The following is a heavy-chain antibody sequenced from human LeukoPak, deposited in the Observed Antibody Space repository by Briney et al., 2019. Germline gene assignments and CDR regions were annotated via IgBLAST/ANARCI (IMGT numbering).Heavy chain of an antibody. CDR1: GFTFSRNA. CDR3: ARDRITMIVVIPYAGYFDY. Sequence: GGSLRLSCATSGFTFSRNAMHWVRQAPGKGLEWVAVISYDGSNKYYADSVKGRFTISRDNSRNTLYLQINSLRAEDTAVYYCARDRITMIVVIPYAGYFDYWGQGTLVTVSS. CDR2: ISYDGSNK. D-gene: IGHD3-22*01. J-gene: IGHJ4*02. V-gene: IGHV3-30-3*01.